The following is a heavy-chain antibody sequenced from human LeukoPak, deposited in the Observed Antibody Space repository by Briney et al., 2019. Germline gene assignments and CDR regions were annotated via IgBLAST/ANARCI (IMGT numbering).Heavy chain of an antibody. CDR1: GFTVSSNY. CDR2: IYSGGST. Sequence: PGGSLRLSCAASGFTVSSNYMSWVRQAPGKGLEWVSVIYSGGSTYYADSVKGRFTISRDNSKNTLYLQMNSLRAEDTAVYYCARDWCGGDCWFDPWGQGTLVTVSS. D-gene: IGHD2-21*02. J-gene: IGHJ5*02. CDR3: ARDWCGGDCWFDP. V-gene: IGHV3-66*01.